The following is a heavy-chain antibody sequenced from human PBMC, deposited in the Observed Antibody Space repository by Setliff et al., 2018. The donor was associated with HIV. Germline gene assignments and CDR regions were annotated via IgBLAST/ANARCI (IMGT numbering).Heavy chain of an antibody. D-gene: IGHD4-17*01. Sequence: RLSCAASGFTFDDYAMHWVRQAPGKGLEWVSGISWNSGNIGYADSVKGRFTISRDNAKNSLYLQMNSLRAEDTALYYCAKDFTVTTQHYFYYMDVWGKGTTVTVSS. V-gene: IGHV3-9*01. CDR1: GFTFDDYA. CDR2: ISWNSGNI. CDR3: AKDFTVTTQHYFYYMDV. J-gene: IGHJ6*03.